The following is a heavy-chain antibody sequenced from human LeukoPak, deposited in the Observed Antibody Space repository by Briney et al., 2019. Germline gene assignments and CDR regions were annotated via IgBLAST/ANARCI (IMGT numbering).Heavy chain of an antibody. CDR1: GYTFTGYY. CDR3: ARGVHVRKYDSNHNCFDP. CDR2: INPNSGGT. V-gene: IGHV1-2*02. J-gene: IGHJ5*02. Sequence: ASVKVSCKASGYTFTGYYMHWVRQVPGQGLDWMGWINPNSGGTNYAQKFQGRVTMTRDMSTSTVYMEVNSLRSEDTAVYYCARGVHVRKYDSNHNCFDPWGQGTLVTVSS. D-gene: IGHD3-22*01.